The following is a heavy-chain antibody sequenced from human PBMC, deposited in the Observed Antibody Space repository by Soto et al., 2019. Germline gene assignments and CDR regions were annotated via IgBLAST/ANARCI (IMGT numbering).Heavy chain of an antibody. D-gene: IGHD6-25*01. V-gene: IGHV3-23*01. J-gene: IGHJ6*03. CDR2: ISGSGGNK. Sequence: EVQLLESGGDLVQPGGSLRLSCAPSGFTVTSYAMSWVRQAPGKGLEWVSTISGSGGNKWYADSVKGRFTISRDSSKNTLYLPMNSLRAEDTAVYYGAKAVRLLSLYSYYMDVWGKGTTVTVSS. CDR1: GFTVTSYA. CDR3: AKAVRLLSLYSYYMDV.